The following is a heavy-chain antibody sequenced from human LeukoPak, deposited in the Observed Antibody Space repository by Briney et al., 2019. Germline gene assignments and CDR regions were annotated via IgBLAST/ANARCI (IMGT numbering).Heavy chain of an antibody. CDR2: ISGDGGVT. J-gene: IGHJ4*02. D-gene: IGHD4-11*01. Sequence: GWSLRLSCAASGFTFRDFSMHWVRQVAGKGLEWVSLISGDGGVTHYGDSVRGRFTISRDNSKNSLYLQMSSLRVEDTALYYCAKGNNSISYNFDYWGQGTLVTVSS. V-gene: IGHV3-43*02. CDR1: GFTFRDFS. CDR3: AKGNNSISYNFDY.